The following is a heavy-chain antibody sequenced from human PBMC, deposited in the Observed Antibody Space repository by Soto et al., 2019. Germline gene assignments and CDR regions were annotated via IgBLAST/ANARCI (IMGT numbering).Heavy chain of an antibody. J-gene: IGHJ6*02. Sequence: QVHLVESGGGLVKPGGSLRVSCAASGFTFSDHYMTWIRQAPGKGLESVAYISGSGNSVNYAVSVKGRFTISRDNAKNSLYLQINSLRADDTAIYYCSREPRLMDVWGQGTTVTVSS. V-gene: IGHV3-11*01. CDR1: GFTFSDHY. CDR2: ISGSGNSV. D-gene: IGHD3-22*01. CDR3: SREPRLMDV.